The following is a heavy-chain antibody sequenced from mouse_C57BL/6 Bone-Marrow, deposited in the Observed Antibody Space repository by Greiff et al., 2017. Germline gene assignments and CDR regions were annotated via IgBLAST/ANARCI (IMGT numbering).Heavy chain of an antibody. CDR1: GYTFPSYW. D-gene: IGHD4-1*01. Sequence: QVQLQQPGAELVQPGASVKMSCKASGYTFPSYWITWVKQRPGKGLEWIGDIYPTSGRTNYNEKFKSKAILTVDTSSKTAYMQLSSLTSEDSAVFYCARAGPLGRSYDYWGQGTTLTVSS. J-gene: IGHJ2*01. CDR3: ARAGPLGRSYDY. V-gene: IGHV1-55*01. CDR2: IYPTSGRT.